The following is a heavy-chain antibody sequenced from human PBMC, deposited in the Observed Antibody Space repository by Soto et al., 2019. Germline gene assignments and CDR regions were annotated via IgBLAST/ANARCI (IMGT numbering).Heavy chain of an antibody. Sequence: EVQLVESGGGLVQPGRSLRLSCTASGFTFGDYAMSWVRQAPGKGLEWVGFIRSKAYGGTTEYAASVKGRFTISRDDSKSIAYLQMNSLKTEDTAVYYCTRGGAAGDFWSGYYTARTDAFDIWGQGTMVTVSS. CDR2: IRSKAYGGTT. CDR1: GFTFGDYA. CDR3: TRGGAAGDFWSGYYTARTDAFDI. V-gene: IGHV3-49*04. J-gene: IGHJ3*02. D-gene: IGHD3-3*01.